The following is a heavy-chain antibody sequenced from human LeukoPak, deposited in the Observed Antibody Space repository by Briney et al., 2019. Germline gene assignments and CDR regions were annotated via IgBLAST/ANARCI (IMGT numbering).Heavy chain of an antibody. Sequence: SETLSLTCAVYGGSLSGYYWSWIRQPPGKGLEWIREINHSGSTNYNPSLKSRVTISVDTSKNQFSLKLSSVTAADTAVYYSARGRGLRAVYYYYGMDVWGQGTTVTVSS. CDR1: GGSLSGYY. CDR2: INHSGST. V-gene: IGHV4-34*01. J-gene: IGHJ6*02. CDR3: ARGRGLRAVYYYYGMDV. D-gene: IGHD5/OR15-5a*01.